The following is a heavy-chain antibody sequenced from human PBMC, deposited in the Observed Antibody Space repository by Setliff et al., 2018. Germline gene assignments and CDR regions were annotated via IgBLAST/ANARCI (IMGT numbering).Heavy chain of an antibody. CDR1: GGSISSYY. CDR2: IYIGGSA. J-gene: IGHJ4*02. V-gene: IGHV4-4*07. CDR3: AGGYSSSWYRSDY. Sequence: SETLSLTCTVSGGSISSYYWSWIRQPAGKGLEWSGHIYIGGSANYNPSLKSRGTMSIDTSKNQFSLKLNSVTAADTAVYYCAGGYSSSWYRSDYWGQGTLVTVSS. D-gene: IGHD6-13*01.